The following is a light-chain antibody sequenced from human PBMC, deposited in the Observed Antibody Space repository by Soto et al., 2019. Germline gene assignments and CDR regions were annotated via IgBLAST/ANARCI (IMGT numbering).Light chain of an antibody. CDR2: EVS. J-gene: IGLJ1*01. Sequence: QSVLTQPASVSGSPGQSIAISCTGTSSDVGGYNYVSWYQQHPGKAPKLMIHEVSNRPSGVSDRFSGSKSGNTASLTSSGLQADDEADYYCSSHTSYTTRVFGTGTKVTV. V-gene: IGLV2-14*01. CDR1: SSDVGGYNY. CDR3: SSHTSYTTRV.